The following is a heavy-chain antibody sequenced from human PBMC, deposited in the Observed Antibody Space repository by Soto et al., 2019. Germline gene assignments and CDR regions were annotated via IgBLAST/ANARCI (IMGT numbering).Heavy chain of an antibody. V-gene: IGHV1-69*13. D-gene: IGHD6-6*01. Sequence: ASVKVSCKASGGTFSSYAISWVRQAPGQGLEWMGGIIPIFGTANYAQKFQGRVTITADESTSTAYMELSSLRSEDTAVYYCARYSSSSGYYYYYGMDVWGQGTTVTVSS. CDR3: ARYSSSSGYYYYYGMDV. J-gene: IGHJ6*02. CDR2: IIPIFGTA. CDR1: GGTFSSYA.